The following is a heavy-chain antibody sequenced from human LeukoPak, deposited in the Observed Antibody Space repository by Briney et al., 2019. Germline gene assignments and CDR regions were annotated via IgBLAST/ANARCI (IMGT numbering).Heavy chain of an antibody. V-gene: IGHV3-21*04. J-gene: IGHJ6*03. CDR2: ISSSSYI. D-gene: IGHD6-13*01. Sequence: GGSLRLSCAASGFTFSSYSMNWVRQAPGKGLEWVSSISSSSYIYYADSVKGRFTISRDNAKNSLYLQMNSLRAEDTAVYYCANQRAAAVYYYYYMDVWGKGTTVTVSS. CDR1: GFTFSSYS. CDR3: ANQRAAAVYYYYYMDV.